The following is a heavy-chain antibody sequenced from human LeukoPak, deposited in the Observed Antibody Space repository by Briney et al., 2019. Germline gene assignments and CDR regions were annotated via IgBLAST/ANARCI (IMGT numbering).Heavy chain of an antibody. CDR3: ARGQTRSYYSYFDY. CDR2: IYYSGST. D-gene: IGHD3-22*01. Sequence: PSETLSLTCTVSGGSISSSSYYWGWIRQPPGKGLEWIGSIYYSGSTYYNPSLKSRVTISVDTSKNQFSLKLSSVTAADTAVYYCARGQTRSYYSYFDYWGQGTLVTVSS. V-gene: IGHV4-39*07. CDR1: GGSISSSSYY. J-gene: IGHJ4*02.